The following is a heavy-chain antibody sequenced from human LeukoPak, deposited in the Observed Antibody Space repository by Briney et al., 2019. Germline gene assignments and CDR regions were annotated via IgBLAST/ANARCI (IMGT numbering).Heavy chain of an antibody. V-gene: IGHV1-2*06. CDR3: ASIRAYDSSGNFDY. D-gene: IGHD3-22*01. CDR2: INPNSGGT. CDR1: GYTLTAYY. J-gene: IGHJ4*02. Sequence: ASVKVSCKASGYTLTAYYIYWVRQAPGQGLEWMGRINPNSGGTNYAQKFQGRVTMTRDTSISTAYMELSRLRSDDTAVYYCASIRAYDSSGNFDYWGQGTLVTVSS.